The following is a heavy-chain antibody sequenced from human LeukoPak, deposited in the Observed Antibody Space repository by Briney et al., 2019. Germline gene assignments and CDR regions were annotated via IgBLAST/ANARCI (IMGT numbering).Heavy chain of an antibody. Sequence: PGRSLRLSCAASGFTFSSYGMHWVRQAPGKGLEWVAVISYDGSNKYYADSVKGRFTISRDNAKNTVYLQMNSLRGEDTAVYYCARDLGLRGSTWGQGTLVTVSS. J-gene: IGHJ5*02. D-gene: IGHD5-12*01. CDR3: ARDLGLRGST. CDR1: GFTFSSYG. V-gene: IGHV3-30*03. CDR2: ISYDGSNK.